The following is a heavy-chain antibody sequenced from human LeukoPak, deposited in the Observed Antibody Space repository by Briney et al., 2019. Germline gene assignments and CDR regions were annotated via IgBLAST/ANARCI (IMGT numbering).Heavy chain of an antibody. D-gene: IGHD5-12*01. V-gene: IGHV3-9*01. CDR3: ARKRYSGYGDP. CDR1: XYA. Sequence: XYAXXWVRQAPXXXXEWVSGISWNSGSIGYADSVQGRFTISRDNAKNSLYLQMNSLRAEDTAVYYCARKRYSGYGDPWGQGTLVTVSS. CDR2: ISWNSGSI. J-gene: IGHJ5*02.